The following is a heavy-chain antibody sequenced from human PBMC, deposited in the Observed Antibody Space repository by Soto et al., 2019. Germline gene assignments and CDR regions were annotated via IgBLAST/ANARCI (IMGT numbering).Heavy chain of an antibody. CDR3: GRGGITMHAYDAFDI. D-gene: IGHD3-10*01. CDR2: ISSSGSTI. Sequence: PGGSLRLSCTASGFTFNNYEMNWVRQAPGQGLEWVSYISSSGSTIYYADSVKCQFTNSRDNDKNSLNLQMNSRRAEDTAVYYCGRGGITMHAYDAFDIWGQGTMVTVS. J-gene: IGHJ3*02. V-gene: IGHV3-48*03. CDR1: GFTFNNYE.